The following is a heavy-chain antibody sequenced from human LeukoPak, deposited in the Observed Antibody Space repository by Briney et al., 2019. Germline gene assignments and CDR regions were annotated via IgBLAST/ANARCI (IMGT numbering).Heavy chain of an antibody. CDR1: GFTFSSYL. Sequence: GGSLRLSCAASGFTFSSYLMSWVRQAPGKGLEWVANIKQDGGEKYYVDSVKGRFTISRDNAKNSLYLQMNSLRAEDTAVYYCARGGRKSRGVDIVRKKETGYYYYMDVWGKGTTVTVSS. D-gene: IGHD2-15*01. CDR2: IKQDGGEK. CDR3: ARGGRKSRGVDIVRKKETGYYYYMDV. J-gene: IGHJ6*03. V-gene: IGHV3-7*01.